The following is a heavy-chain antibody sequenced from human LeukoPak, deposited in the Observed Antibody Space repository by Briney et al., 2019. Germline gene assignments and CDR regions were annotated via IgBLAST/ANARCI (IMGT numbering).Heavy chain of an antibody. CDR2: IIPIFGTA. Sequence: ASVKVSCKASGGTFSSYAISWVRQAPGQGLEWMGGIIPIFGTANYAQKFQGRVTITADESTSTAYMELSSLRSEDTAVYYCARALGPAGYRWWFDPWGQGTLVTVSS. D-gene: IGHD2-2*01. J-gene: IGHJ5*02. CDR3: ARALGPAGYRWWFDP. V-gene: IGHV1-69*13. CDR1: GGTFSSYA.